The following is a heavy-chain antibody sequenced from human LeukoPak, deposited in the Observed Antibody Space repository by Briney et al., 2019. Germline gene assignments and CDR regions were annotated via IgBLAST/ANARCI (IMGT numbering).Heavy chain of an antibody. CDR3: GRDSPSHTHPM. CDR2: IYYSGSS. Sequence: SETLSLTCTVSGGSISSSSYYWGWIRQPPGKGLEWIGSIYYSGSSYYNPSLKSRVTISVDTSKNQFSLKLSSVTAADTAVYYCGRDSPSHTHPMRGQGTLVTVSS. D-gene: IGHD2-2*02. J-gene: IGHJ4*02. CDR1: GGSISSSSYY. V-gene: IGHV4-39*07.